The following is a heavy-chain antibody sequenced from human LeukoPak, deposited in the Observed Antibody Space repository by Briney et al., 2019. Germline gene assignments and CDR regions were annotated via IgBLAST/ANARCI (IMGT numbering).Heavy chain of an antibody. V-gene: IGHV3-30*02. CDR2: IRYDRSNK. D-gene: IGHD5-18*01. CDR1: GFTFSSYG. Sequence: GGSLRLSCAASGFTFSSYGMHWVRQAPGKGLEWVAFIRYDRSNKYYADSVKGRFTISRDNSKNTLYLQMDSLRAEDTAVYYCAKGSRGDTAMVRSYFDYWGQGTLVTVSS. J-gene: IGHJ4*02. CDR3: AKGSRGDTAMVRSYFDY.